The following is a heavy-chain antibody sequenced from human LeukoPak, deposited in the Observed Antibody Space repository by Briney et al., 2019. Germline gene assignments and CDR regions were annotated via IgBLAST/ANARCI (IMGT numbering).Heavy chain of an antibody. J-gene: IGHJ4*02. D-gene: IGHD1-26*01. Sequence: GSSVKVSCKASGGTFSSYAISWVRQAPGQGLEWMGRIITIFGTANFAQKFQGRVTNTTDGSRNKVSIALSNLTTWEPDVCYCARELIVGAVDYGGQGTLVTVSS. CDR1: GGTFSSYA. CDR3: ARELIVGAVDY. V-gene: IGHV1-69*05. CDR2: IITIFGTA.